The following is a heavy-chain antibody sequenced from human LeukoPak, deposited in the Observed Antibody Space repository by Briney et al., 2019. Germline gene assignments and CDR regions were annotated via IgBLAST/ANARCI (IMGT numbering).Heavy chain of an antibody. Sequence: PGGSLRLSCEASGFIFSSAWMTWVRQAPGKGLEWVGHIKNKTNGGTTDYAAPVKGRFSISRDDSKKTLYLQMNRLRTEDTAVYYCARGLCTSTGCYQGPFDFWGQGMLVTVFS. D-gene: IGHD2-2*01. J-gene: IGHJ4*02. CDR3: ARGLCTSTGCYQGPFDF. CDR1: GFIFSSAW. CDR2: IKNKTNGGTT. V-gene: IGHV3-15*01.